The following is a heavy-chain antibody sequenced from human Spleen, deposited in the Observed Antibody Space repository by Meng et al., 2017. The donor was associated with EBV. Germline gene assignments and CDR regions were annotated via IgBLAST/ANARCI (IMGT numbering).Heavy chain of an antibody. D-gene: IGHD3-10*01. CDR3: ARFTSMVRGAFDP. V-gene: IGHV4-4*02. J-gene: IGHJ5*02. CDR1: GDSIGSNNW. Sequence: QVQLQGAGPGLVKPSGTLSLTCAVSGDSIGSNNWWSWVRQPPGKGLEWIGEIYHGGIAYYNPSLKSRVTISVDKSKNQFSLNLTSVTAADTAVYYCARFTSMVRGAFDPWGQGTLVTVSS. CDR2: IYHGGIA.